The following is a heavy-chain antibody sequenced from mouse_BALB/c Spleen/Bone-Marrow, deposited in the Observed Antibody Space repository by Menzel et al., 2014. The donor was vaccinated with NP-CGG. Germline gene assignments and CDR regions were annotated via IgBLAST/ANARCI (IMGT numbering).Heavy chain of an antibody. Sequence: EVKLMESGGGLVKPGGSLKLSCAASGFTFSYYGMSWVRQSPEKRLEWVAEISSSGSYTYYPDTVTGRFTISRDNAKNTLYLEMSSLRSEDTAMYYCARDSSGYFDYWGQGTTLTVSS. CDR2: ISSSGSYT. CDR3: ARDSSGYFDY. CDR1: GFTFSYYG. J-gene: IGHJ2*01. V-gene: IGHV5-9-4*01. D-gene: IGHD3-1*01.